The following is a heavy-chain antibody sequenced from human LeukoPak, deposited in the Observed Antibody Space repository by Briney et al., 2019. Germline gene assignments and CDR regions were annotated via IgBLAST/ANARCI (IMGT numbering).Heavy chain of an antibody. CDR2: IYYSRST. V-gene: IGHV4-30-4*01. D-gene: IGHD3-10*01. CDR3: ARDRNYYGSGNYYRYFDF. J-gene: IGHJ4*02. Sequence: PSQTLSLTCTVSGGSISSGDYYWSWIRQPPGKGLEWIGYIYYSRSTYSNPSLKSRITISVDTSKNQFSLKLSSVTAADTAVYYCARDRNYYGSGNYYRYFDFWGQGTLVTVSS. CDR1: GGSISSGDYY.